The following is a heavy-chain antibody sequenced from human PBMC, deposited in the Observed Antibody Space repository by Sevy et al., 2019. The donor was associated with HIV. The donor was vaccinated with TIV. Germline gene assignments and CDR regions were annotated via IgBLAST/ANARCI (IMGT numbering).Heavy chain of an antibody. D-gene: IGHD2-21*01. CDR3: ATDPAVALGGGWSSGGMDI. V-gene: IGHV3-7*03. CDR2: INKDGSQK. CDR1: GFRLGTSW. J-gene: IGHJ6*02. Sequence: GGSLRLSCAASGFRLGTSWMSWVRQAPGKGLEWVANINKDGSQKYYVDSVKGRFTISRDNAKDSLFLQMSGLTIDDTAIYYCATDPAVALGGGWSSGGMDIWGHGTKVTVSS.